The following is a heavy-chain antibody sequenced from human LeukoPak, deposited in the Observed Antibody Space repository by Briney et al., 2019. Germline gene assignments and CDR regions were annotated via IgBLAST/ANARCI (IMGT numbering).Heavy chain of an antibody. D-gene: IGHD3-16*02. CDR1: GGSINSYW. CDR2: IYTTGMT. V-gene: IGHV4-4*07. Sequence: AETLSLTCSVSGGSINSYWWSWIRQPAGKGLEFIGRIYTTGMTNYNPSLKSRVSMSVDTSKNQFSLELRSVTAADTAVYFCARAGYTISSYRFDYWGQGALVTVSS. CDR3: ARAGYTISSYRFDY. J-gene: IGHJ4*02.